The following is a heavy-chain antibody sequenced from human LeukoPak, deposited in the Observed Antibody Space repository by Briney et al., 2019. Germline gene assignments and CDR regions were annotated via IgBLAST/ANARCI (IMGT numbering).Heavy chain of an antibody. CDR1: GFTFSSYW. V-gene: IGHV3-74*01. CDR3: ARASALATPPFGY. Sequence: GGSLRLSCAASGFTFSSYWMHWVRQAPGKGLGGVSRINIDGSTSNYADSVKGRFTISRDNAKNAVYLQMNSLRVEDTSVYYCARASALATPPFGYWGQGTLVTVSS. D-gene: IGHD5-24*01. J-gene: IGHJ4*02. CDR2: INIDGSTS.